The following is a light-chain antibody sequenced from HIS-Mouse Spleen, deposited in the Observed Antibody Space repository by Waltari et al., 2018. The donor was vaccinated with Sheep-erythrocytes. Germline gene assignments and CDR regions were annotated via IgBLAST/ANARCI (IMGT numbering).Light chain of an antibody. CDR2: AAS. CDR1: QGISNY. J-gene: IGKJ1*01. Sequence: DIQMTQSPSSLSASVGDRVTITCPASQGISNYLAWYQQKPGKVPKLLIYAASTLQSGVPSRFSGSGSGTDFTLTISSLQPEDVATYYCQKYNSALTWTFGQGTKVEIK. V-gene: IGKV1-27*01. CDR3: QKYNSALTWT.